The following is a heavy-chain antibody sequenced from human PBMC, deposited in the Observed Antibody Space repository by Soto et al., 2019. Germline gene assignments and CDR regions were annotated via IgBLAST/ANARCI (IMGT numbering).Heavy chain of an antibody. Sequence: GGSLRLSCAASGFTFSNYALHWVRQAPGKGLEWVAIISYDGSNKYYADSVKGRFTISRDNSKNTLYLQMNTLRAEDTAVFYCARAGGWYSHFDFWGQGTLVTVSS. CDR2: ISYDGSNK. V-gene: IGHV3-30-3*01. J-gene: IGHJ4*02. CDR3: ARAGGWYSHFDF. CDR1: GFTFSNYA. D-gene: IGHD6-19*01.